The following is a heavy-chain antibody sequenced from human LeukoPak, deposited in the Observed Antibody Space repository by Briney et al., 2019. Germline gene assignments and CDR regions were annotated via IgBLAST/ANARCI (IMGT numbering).Heavy chain of an antibody. Sequence: ASVKVSCKASGYTFTSYYMHWVRQAPGQGLEWMGIINPSGGSTSYAQKFQGRVTMTRDTSTSTVYMELSSLRSEDTAVYYCASSGWSEVITDYWGQGTLVTVSS. J-gene: IGHJ4*02. CDR3: ASSGWSEVITDY. V-gene: IGHV1-46*01. D-gene: IGHD6-19*01. CDR1: GYTFTSYY. CDR2: INPSGGST.